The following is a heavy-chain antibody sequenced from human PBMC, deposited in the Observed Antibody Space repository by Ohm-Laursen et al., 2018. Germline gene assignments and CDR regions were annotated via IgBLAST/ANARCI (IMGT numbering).Heavy chain of an antibody. D-gene: IGHD5-12*01. Sequence: SLRLSCSASGFTFSNYGMNWVRQAPGKGLEWVSSINDSGGDTYYADSVKGRFTISRDNSKNTLYLQMISLRAEDTAVYYCAKVGGYDSPFFDYWGQGTLVTVSS. CDR2: INDSGGDT. CDR1: GFTFSNYG. V-gene: IGHV3-23*01. J-gene: IGHJ4*02. CDR3: AKVGGYDSPFFDY.